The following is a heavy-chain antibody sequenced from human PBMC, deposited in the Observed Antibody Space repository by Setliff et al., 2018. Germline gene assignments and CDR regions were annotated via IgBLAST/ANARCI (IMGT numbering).Heavy chain of an antibody. Sequence: GSLRLSCAASRFTFSNYSMNWVRQAPGKGLEWVSSISSTSTYTHYADSVKGRFTMSRDNAKNSLYLQMNSLRVEDTAVYYCARDPIGPFLSYMDDWGKGTTVTVSS. CDR1: RFTFSNYS. CDR3: ARDPIGPFLSYMDD. V-gene: IGHV3-21*01. J-gene: IGHJ6*03. CDR2: ISSTSTYT. D-gene: IGHD3-16*01.